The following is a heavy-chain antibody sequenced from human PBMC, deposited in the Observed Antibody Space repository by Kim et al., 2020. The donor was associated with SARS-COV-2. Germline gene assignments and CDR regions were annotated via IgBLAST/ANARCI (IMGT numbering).Heavy chain of an antibody. CDR2: IWYDGSNK. CDR3: ARHHEWELLAGGFDY. D-gene: IGHD1-26*01. J-gene: IGHJ4*02. Sequence: GGSLRLSCAASGFTFSSYGMHWVRQAPGKGLEWVAVIWYDGSNKYYADSVKGRFTISRDNSKNTLYLQMNSLRAEDTAVYYCARHHEWELLAGGFDYWGQGTLVTVSS. CDR1: GFTFSSYG. V-gene: IGHV3-33*01.